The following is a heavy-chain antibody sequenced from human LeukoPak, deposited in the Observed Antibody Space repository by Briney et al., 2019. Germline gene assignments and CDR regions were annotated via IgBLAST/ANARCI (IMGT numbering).Heavy chain of an antibody. CDR2: FDPEDGET. V-gene: IGHV1-24*01. CDR3: ATDFGIFGVVIKPRIATTNWFDP. Sequence: GASVKVSCKVSGYTLTELSMHWVRQAPGKGLEWMGGFDPEDGETIYAQKFQGRVTMTEDTSTDTAYMELSSLRSEDTAVYHCATDFGIFGVVIKPRIATTNWFDPWGQGTLVTVSS. D-gene: IGHD3-3*01. J-gene: IGHJ5*02. CDR1: GYTLTELS.